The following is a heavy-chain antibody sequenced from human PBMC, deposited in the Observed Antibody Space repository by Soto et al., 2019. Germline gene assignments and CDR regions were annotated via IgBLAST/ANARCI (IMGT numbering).Heavy chain of an antibody. V-gene: IGHV1-18*01. J-gene: IGHJ4*02. CDR1: GYIFKNYG. D-gene: IGHD2-21*02. CDR3: ARDIDCDIDY. CDR2: IYPKEDRA. Sequence: QVQLVQSEAEVQKPGASVKVSCKTSGYIFKNYGISWVRQAPGQGLEWLGWIYPKEDRANIAQNFQGRVTLTTDTPTSTAYIELRSLRFDDSAVYFCARDIDCDIDYWGQGTLVTVSS.